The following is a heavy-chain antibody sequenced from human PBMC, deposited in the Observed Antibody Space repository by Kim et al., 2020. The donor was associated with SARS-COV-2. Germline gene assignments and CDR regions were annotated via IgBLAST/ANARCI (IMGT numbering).Heavy chain of an antibody. CDR2: ISSSSSYI. CDR3: ARSDYDFWSGYQTYYYYGMDV. Sequence: GGSLRLSCAASGFTFSSYSMNWVRQAPGKGLEWVSSISSSSSYIYYADSVKGRFTISRDNAKNSLYLQMNSLRAEDTAVYYCARSDYDFWSGYQTYYYYGMDVWGQGTTVTVSS. CDR1: GFTFSSYS. J-gene: IGHJ6*02. V-gene: IGHV3-21*01. D-gene: IGHD3-3*01.